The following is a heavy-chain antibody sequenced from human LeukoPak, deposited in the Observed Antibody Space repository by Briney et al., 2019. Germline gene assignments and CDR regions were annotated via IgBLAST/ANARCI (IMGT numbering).Heavy chain of an antibody. Sequence: GGSLRLSCEASGFTFSSYATSWVRQAPGKGLEWVSAISGSATTTYHADSVKGRFTISRDNSKNTLYLQMNSVRSEDTALYYCAKPSGSGVDYWGQGTRVTVSS. CDR2: ISGSATTT. CDR1: GFTFSSYA. D-gene: IGHD1-26*01. CDR3: AKPSGSGVDY. J-gene: IGHJ4*01. V-gene: IGHV3-23*01.